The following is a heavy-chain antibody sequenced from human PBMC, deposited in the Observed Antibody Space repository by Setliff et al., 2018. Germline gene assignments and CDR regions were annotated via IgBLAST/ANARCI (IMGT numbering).Heavy chain of an antibody. J-gene: IGHJ3*01. V-gene: IGHV4-39*01. Sequence: SETLSLTCTVSGGSFSSSNYFWGWIRQSPESGLEWIASSYFSGRTHYNPSLKSRVTISVDTSKKQFSLRLSSVTAADTAVYYCARHSWILYAFDFWGLGTMVTVSS. D-gene: IGHD3-3*01. CDR3: ARHSWILYAFDF. CDR2: SYFSGRT. CDR1: GGSFSSSNYF.